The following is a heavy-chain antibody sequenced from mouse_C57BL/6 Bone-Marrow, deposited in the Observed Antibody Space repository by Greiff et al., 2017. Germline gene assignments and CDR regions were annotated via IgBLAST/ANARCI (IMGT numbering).Heavy chain of an antibody. CDR2: ILPGSGST. CDR1: GYTFTGYW. J-gene: IGHJ4*01. V-gene: IGHV1-9*01. D-gene: IGHD1-1*01. Sequence: VQLQQSGAELMKPGASVKLSCKATGYTFTGYWIEWVKQRPGHGLEWIGEILPGSGSTNYNEKFKGKATLTADTSSNTAYMQLSSLTTEDSDNYYCEREGFITTVVEDAMDYWGQGTSVTVSS. CDR3: EREGFITTVVEDAMDY.